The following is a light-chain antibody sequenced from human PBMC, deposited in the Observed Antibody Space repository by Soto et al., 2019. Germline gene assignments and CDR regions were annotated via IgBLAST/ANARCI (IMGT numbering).Light chain of an antibody. J-gene: IGKJ1*01. CDR2: DSF. CDR3: QHYNGGSPQT. V-gene: IGKV1-5*01. Sequence: DIQMTQSPSTLSASVGDRVTITCRAGQSINKWLAWHQQKPGKAPKLLMYDSFSLESGVPSRFSGSGSGTEFTLTISSLQPDDFATYYCQHYNGGSPQTFGQGTKVDIK. CDR1: QSINKW.